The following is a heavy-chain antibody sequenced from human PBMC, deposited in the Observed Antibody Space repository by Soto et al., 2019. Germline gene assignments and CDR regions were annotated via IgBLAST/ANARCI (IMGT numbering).Heavy chain of an antibody. J-gene: IGHJ4*02. CDR2: IYYSGST. V-gene: IGHV4-59*08. D-gene: IGHD1-1*01. CDR3: ARARGTTGTTTVYLDY. CDR1: GGSISSYY. Sequence: SETLSLTCTVSGGSISSYYWSWIRQPPGKGLEWIGYIYYSGSTNYNPSLKSRVTISVDTSKNQFSLKLSSVTAADTAVYYCARARGTTGTTTVYLDYWGQGTLVTVSS.